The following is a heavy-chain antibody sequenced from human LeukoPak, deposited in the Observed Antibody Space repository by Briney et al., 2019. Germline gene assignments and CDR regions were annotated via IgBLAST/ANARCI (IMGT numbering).Heavy chain of an antibody. CDR1: GFTFSSYS. J-gene: IGHJ4*02. V-gene: IGHV3-21*01. CDR2: ISSSSSYI. D-gene: IGHD6-13*01. CDR3: ARGVPGTAAAGTGFDY. Sequence: PGGSLRLSCAASGFTFSSYSMNWVRQAPGKGLEWGSSISSSSSYIYYADSVKGRFTISRDNAKNSLYLQMNSLRAEDTAVYYCARGVPGTAAAGTGFDYWGQGTLVTVSS.